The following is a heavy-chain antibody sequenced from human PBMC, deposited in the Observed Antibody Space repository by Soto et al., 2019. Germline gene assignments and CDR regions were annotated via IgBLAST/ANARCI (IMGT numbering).Heavy chain of an antibody. D-gene: IGHD1-26*01. CDR2: INSDGSTT. CDR3: ARVLTGSYTWFDP. Sequence: EVQLVESGGGLVQPGGSLRLSCAASGFSFSSYWMHWVRQVPGKGLVWVSRINSDGSTTTYADSVKGRFTISRDNAKNTLYLQMNSLRVEDTAVYYCARVLTGSYTWFDPWGQGTLVTVYS. V-gene: IGHV3-74*01. J-gene: IGHJ5*02. CDR1: GFSFSSYW.